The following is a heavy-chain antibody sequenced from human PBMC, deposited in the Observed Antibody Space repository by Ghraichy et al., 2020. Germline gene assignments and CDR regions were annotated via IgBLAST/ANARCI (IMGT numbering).Heavy chain of an antibody. V-gene: IGHV4-34*01. CDR3: ARGLYWYSSRDYFDY. J-gene: IGHJ4*02. Sequence: SETLSLTCAVYGGSFSGYYWSWIRQPPGKGLEWIGEINHSGSTNYNPSLKSRVTISVDTSKNQFSLKLSSVTAADTAVYYCARGLYWYSSRDYFDYWGQGTLVTVSS. D-gene: IGHD6-19*01. CDR1: GGSFSGYY. CDR2: INHSGST.